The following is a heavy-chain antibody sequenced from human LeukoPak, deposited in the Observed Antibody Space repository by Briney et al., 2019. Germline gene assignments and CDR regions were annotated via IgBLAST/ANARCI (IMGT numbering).Heavy chain of an antibody. CDR2: IWVDGSNK. Sequence: PGRSLRLSCAAPGFTFSSYGMHWVRQAPGKGLEWVSVIWVDGSNKYCADSVNGRFTISRDNSKNTMDLQMNSLRAEDPAVYYCARDGGYCSRPSCPASRMDGWGKGTTVTVSS. J-gene: IGHJ6*03. CDR3: ARDGGYCSRPSCPASRMDG. D-gene: IGHD2-2*03. CDR1: GFTFSSYG. V-gene: IGHV3-33*01.